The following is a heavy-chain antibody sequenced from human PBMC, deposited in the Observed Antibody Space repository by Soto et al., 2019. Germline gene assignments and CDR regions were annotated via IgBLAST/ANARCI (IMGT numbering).Heavy chain of an antibody. J-gene: IGHJ4*02. D-gene: IGHD1-7*01. CDR3: ASRDPGTSVDY. Sequence: SETLSLTCAVSGGSFTSNNWWSWVRQPPGQGLEWIGEIYRTGSTNYNPSLKSRVTISLDKSENQFSLKVTSLTAADTAVYYCASRDPGTSVDYWGQGTLVTVSS. V-gene: IGHV4-4*02. CDR2: IYRTGST. CDR1: GGSFTSNNW.